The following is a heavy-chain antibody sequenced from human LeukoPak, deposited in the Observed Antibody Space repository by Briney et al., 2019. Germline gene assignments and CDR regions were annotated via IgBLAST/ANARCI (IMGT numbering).Heavy chain of an antibody. D-gene: IGHD3-10*01. CDR1: GFTFSSYA. Sequence: GGSLRLSCAASGFTFSSYAMIWVRQAPGKGLEWVSAISGSGGSTYYADSVKGRFTISRDNSKNTLYLQMNSPRPEDTAVYHCATDRGSPTASGQGTLVTVSS. J-gene: IGHJ5*02. V-gene: IGHV3-23*01. CDR2: ISGSGGST. CDR3: ATDRGSPTA.